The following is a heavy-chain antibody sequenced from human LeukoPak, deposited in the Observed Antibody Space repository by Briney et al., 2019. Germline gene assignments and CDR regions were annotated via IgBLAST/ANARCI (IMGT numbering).Heavy chain of an antibody. D-gene: IGHD1-7*01. J-gene: IGHJ4*02. V-gene: IGHV4-59*01. CDR2: IHHSGST. CDR3: ATISGTATS. Sequence: PSETLSLTCTVSGASISSYYWSWIRQSPGKGLEWIGCIHHSGSTKYNPSLKSRVTISVDTSKNQFSLRMSSVTAADTAMYYCATISGTATSWGQGSLVTVSS. CDR1: GASISSYY.